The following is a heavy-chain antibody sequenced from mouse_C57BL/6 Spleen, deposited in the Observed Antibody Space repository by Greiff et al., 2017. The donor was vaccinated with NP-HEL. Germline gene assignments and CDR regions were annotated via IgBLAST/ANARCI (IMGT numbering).Heavy chain of an antibody. Sequence: EVKLEESGPELVKPGASVKISCKASGYSFTGYYMNWVKQSPEKSLEWIGEINPSTGGTTYNQKFKAKATLTVDKSSSTAYMQLKSLTSEDSAVYYCARSLGRGENYFDYWGQGTTLTVSS. CDR2: INPSTGGT. CDR3: ARSLGRGENYFDY. J-gene: IGHJ2*01. CDR1: GYSFTGYY. V-gene: IGHV1-42*01. D-gene: IGHD4-1*01.